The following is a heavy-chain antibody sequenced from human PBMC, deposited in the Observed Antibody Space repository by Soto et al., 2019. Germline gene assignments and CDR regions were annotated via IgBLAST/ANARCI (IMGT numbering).Heavy chain of an antibody. CDR1: GYSFTSYW. V-gene: IGHV5-10-1*01. D-gene: IGHD3-3*01. CDR3: ARRRSITIFGVDYGMDV. Sequence: GESLKISCKGSGYSFTSYWISWVRQMPGKGLEWMGRIDPSDSYTNYSPSFQGHVTISADKSISTAYPQWSSLKASDTAMYYCARRRSITIFGVDYGMDVWGQGTTVTVSS. J-gene: IGHJ6*02. CDR2: IDPSDSYT.